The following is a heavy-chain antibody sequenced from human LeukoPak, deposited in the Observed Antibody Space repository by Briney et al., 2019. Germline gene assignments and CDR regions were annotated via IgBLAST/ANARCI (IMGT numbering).Heavy chain of an antibody. D-gene: IGHD3-9*01. CDR1: GFTFSSYA. J-gene: IGHJ3*02. CDR3: AKDMYYDILTGYYDAFDI. CDR2: ISGSGGST. V-gene: IGHV3-23*01. Sequence: PGGSLRLSCAASGFTFSSYAMIWVRQAPGKGLEWVSAISGSGGSTYYADSVKGRFTISRDNSKNTLYLQMNSLRAEDTAVYYCAKDMYYDILTGYYDAFDIWGQGTMVTVSS.